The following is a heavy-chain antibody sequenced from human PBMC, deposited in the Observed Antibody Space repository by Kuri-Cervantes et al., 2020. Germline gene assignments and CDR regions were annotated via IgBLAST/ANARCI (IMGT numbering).Heavy chain of an antibody. Sequence: SETLSLTCAVYGGPFSGYYWSWIRQPPGKGLEWIGEINHSGSTNYNLSLKSRVTISVDTSKNQFSLKLTSVTTADTALYYCARRFYSSGWPVFDFWGQGSLVTVSS. D-gene: IGHD6-19*01. J-gene: IGHJ4*02. CDR2: INHSGST. V-gene: IGHV4-34*01. CDR1: GGPFSGYY. CDR3: ARRFYSSGWPVFDF.